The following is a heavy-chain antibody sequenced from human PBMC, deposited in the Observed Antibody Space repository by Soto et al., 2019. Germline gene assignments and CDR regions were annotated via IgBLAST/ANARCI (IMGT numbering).Heavy chain of an antibody. CDR1: GGTFSSYA. J-gene: IGHJ6*02. D-gene: IGHD6-13*01. CDR2: IIPIFGTA. Sequence: ASVKVSCKASGGTFSSYAISWVRQAPGQGLEWMGGIIPIFGTANYAQKFQGRVTITADESTSTAYMELSSLRSEDTAVYYCARAGRIAAAGTYYYYGMDVWGQGTTVTVSS. CDR3: ARAGRIAAAGTYYYYGMDV. V-gene: IGHV1-69*13.